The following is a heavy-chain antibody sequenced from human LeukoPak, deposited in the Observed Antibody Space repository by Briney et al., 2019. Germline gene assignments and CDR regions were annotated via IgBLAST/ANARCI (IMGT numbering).Heavy chain of an antibody. CDR2: MYSSGST. Sequence: SETLSLTCTVSGASISSSSYYWGWIRQPPGKGLEWIGSMYSSGSTYYNPSLKSRVTISVDTSKNQFSLKLSSVTAADTAVYYCARGPPDCSSTSCYAFDAFDIWGQGTMVTVSS. CDR1: GASISSSSYY. J-gene: IGHJ3*02. CDR3: ARGPPDCSSTSCYAFDAFDI. V-gene: IGHV4-39*07. D-gene: IGHD2-2*01.